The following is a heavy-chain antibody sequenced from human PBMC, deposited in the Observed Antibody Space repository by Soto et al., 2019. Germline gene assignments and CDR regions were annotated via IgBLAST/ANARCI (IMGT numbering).Heavy chain of an antibody. CDR1: GYTFTSYG. CDR3: ARGVSYDYVWGSYRDPNYFDY. CDR2: ISAYNGNT. D-gene: IGHD3-16*02. Sequence: QVQLVQSGAEVKKPGASVKVSCKASGYTFTSYGISWVRQAPGQGLEWMGWISAYNGNTNYAQKLQGRVTMTTDTSTSTAYMELRSLRSDDTAVYYCARGVSYDYVWGSYRDPNYFDYCGQGTLVTVSS. J-gene: IGHJ4*02. V-gene: IGHV1-18*04.